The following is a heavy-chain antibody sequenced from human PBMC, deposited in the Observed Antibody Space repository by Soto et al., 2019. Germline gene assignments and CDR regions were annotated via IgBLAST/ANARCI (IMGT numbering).Heavy chain of an antibody. J-gene: IGHJ2*01. CDR2: ISYDGSNK. Sequence: GESLKISCAASGFTFSSYAMHWVRQAPGKGLEWVAVISYDGSNKYYADSVKGRFTISRDNSKNTLYLQMNSLRAEDTAVYYCARDFNLVVADDWYFDLWGRGTLVTVSS. V-gene: IGHV3-30-3*01. CDR1: GFTFSSYA. CDR3: ARDFNLVVADDWYFDL. D-gene: IGHD2-15*01.